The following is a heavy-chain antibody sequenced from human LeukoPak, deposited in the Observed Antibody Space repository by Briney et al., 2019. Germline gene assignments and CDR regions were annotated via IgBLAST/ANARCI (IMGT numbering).Heavy chain of an antibody. V-gene: IGHV4-30-4*01. CDR3: ARYREYCSGGSCQGYYYGMDV. CDR2: IYYSGST. J-gene: IGHJ6*04. CDR1: GGSISSGDYY. Sequence: SQTLSLTCTVSGGSISSGDYYWSWIRQPPGKGLEWLGYIYYSGSTYYNPSLKSRVTISVDTSQNQFSLKLSSVTAADTAVYYCARYREYCSGGSCQGYYYGMDVWGKGTTVTVSS. D-gene: IGHD2-15*01.